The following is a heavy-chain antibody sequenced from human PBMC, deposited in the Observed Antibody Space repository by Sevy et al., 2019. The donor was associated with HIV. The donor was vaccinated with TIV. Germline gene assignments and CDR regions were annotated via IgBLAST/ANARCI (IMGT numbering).Heavy chain of an antibody. CDR1: GGSISSGNYY. J-gene: IGHJ4*02. D-gene: IGHD2-2*01. V-gene: IGHV4-61*02. Sequence: SETLSLTCTVSGGSISSGNYYWSRIRQPAGKGLEWIGRIYTSGSTNYNPSLKSRVTISVDTSKNQFSLKLSSVTAADTAVYYCARESGDCSSTSCYEGVFDYWGQGTLVTVSS. CDR3: ARESGDCSSTSCYEGVFDY. CDR2: IYTSGST.